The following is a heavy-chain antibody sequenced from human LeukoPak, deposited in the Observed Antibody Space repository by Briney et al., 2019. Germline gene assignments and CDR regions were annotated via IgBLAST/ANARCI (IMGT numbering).Heavy chain of an antibody. CDR3: ARDQSLIVWGSYRARRYFDY. CDR2: IIPMFGTP. CDR1: GGTFSSYI. J-gene: IGHJ4*02. D-gene: IGHD3-16*02. Sequence: SVKVSCKASGGTFSSYIITWVRQAPGQGLEWMGRIIPMFGTPNYAQKFQDRVTITADESARTAYMELSSLRFEDTAVYYCARDQSLIVWGSYRARRYFDYWGQGTLVTVSS. V-gene: IGHV1-69*01.